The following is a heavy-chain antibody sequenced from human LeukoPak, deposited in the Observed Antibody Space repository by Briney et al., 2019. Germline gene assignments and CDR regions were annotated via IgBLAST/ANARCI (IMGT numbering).Heavy chain of an antibody. Sequence: QAGGSLRLSCAASGFTFSSYWMHWVRQAPGKGLMWVSRINSDGSGTSYADSVKGRFTISRDNAKNTLYLQMNSLRAEDTAVYYCASLTDFDYWGQGTLVTVSS. CDR2: INSDGSGT. CDR1: GFTFSSYW. D-gene: IGHD4/OR15-4a*01. J-gene: IGHJ4*02. CDR3: ASLTDFDY. V-gene: IGHV3-74*01.